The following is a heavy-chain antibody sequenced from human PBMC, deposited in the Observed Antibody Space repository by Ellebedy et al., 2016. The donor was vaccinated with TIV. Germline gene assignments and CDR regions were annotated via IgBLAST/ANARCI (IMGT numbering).Heavy chain of an antibody. Sequence: ASVKVSXKASGYTFTSYYMHWVRQAPGQGLEWMGIINPSGGSTSYAQKFQGRVTMTRDTSTSTAYMELSSLRSEDTAVYYCARVSPLSIVGATSGLGMDVWGQGTTVTVSS. CDR3: ARVSPLSIVGATSGLGMDV. CDR2: INPSGGST. D-gene: IGHD1-26*01. V-gene: IGHV1-46*01. J-gene: IGHJ6*02. CDR1: GYTFTSYY.